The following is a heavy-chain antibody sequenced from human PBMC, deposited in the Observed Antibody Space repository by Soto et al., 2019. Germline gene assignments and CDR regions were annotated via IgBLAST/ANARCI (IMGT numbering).Heavy chain of an antibody. D-gene: IGHD4-17*01. Sequence: SETLSLTCTVSGGSISSYYWSWIRQPPGKGLEWIGYIYYSGSTNYNPSLKSRVTISVDTSKNQFSLKLSSVTAAYTAVYYCARHVGESTVVMKDWGQGTLVTVSS. CDR1: GGSISSYY. CDR3: ARHVGESTVVMKD. V-gene: IGHV4-59*08. J-gene: IGHJ4*02. CDR2: IYYSGST.